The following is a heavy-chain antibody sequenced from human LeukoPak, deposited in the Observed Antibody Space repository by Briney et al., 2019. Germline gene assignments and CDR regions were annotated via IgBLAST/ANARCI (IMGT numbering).Heavy chain of an antibody. V-gene: IGHV3-33*01. CDR2: IWYDGSNK. D-gene: IGHD6-13*01. CDR1: GFTFSSYG. Sequence: GGSLRLSCAASGFTFSSYGMHWVRQAPGKGLEWVAVIWYDGSNKYYADSVKGRFTISGDNSKNTLYLQMNSLRAEDTAVYYCARIYSSSWRYYYYYYGMDVWGQGTTVTVSS. CDR3: ARIYSSSWRYYYYYYGMDV. J-gene: IGHJ6*02.